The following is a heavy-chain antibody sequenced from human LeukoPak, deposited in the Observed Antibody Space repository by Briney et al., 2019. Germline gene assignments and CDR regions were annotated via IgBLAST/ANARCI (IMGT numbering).Heavy chain of an antibody. V-gene: IGHV4-38-2*01. CDR2: IYHSGST. J-gene: IGHJ4*02. CDR3: ARAKTGTTGNFDY. CDR1: GYSISSGFY. D-gene: IGHD1-7*01. Sequence: SETLSLTCAVSGYSISSGFYWGWIRQPPGKGLECIGTIYHSGSTYYNPSPKSRVTISVDTSKNQFSLRLSSVTAADTAVYYCARAKTGTTGNFDYWGQGTLVTVSS.